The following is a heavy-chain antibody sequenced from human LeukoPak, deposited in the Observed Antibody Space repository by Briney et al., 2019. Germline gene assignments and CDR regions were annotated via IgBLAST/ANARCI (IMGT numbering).Heavy chain of an antibody. CDR1: GFSFSGYA. Sequence: GGSLRLSCAASGFSFSGYAMHWVRRTPGKGLEWVAVISHDEKNKFYAESVKGRFTISRGNSKNTLSLEMNSLRPEDTAFYYCATTFRGVIITRLDYWGQGTLVTVSS. J-gene: IGHJ4*02. CDR2: ISHDEKNK. D-gene: IGHD3-10*01. V-gene: IGHV3-30*04. CDR3: ATTFRGVIITRLDY.